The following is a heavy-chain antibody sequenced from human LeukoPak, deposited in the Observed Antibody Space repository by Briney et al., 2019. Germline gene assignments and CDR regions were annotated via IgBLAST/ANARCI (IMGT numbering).Heavy chain of an antibody. CDR3: ARASRSWYGYYFDY. V-gene: IGHV3-11*06. D-gene: IGHD6-13*01. CDR1: GFTFSDYY. Sequence: GGSLRLSCAASGFTFSDYYMSWIRQAPGKGLEWVSYISSSSSYTNYADSVKGRFTISRDNAKNSLYLQMNSLRAEDTAVYYCARASRSWYGYYFDYWGQGTLVTVSS. J-gene: IGHJ4*02. CDR2: ISSSSSYT.